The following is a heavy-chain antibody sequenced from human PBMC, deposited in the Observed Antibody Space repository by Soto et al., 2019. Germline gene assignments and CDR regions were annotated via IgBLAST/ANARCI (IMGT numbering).Heavy chain of an antibody. Sequence: ASVKVSCKASGYSFTKYHMHWVRQAPGQGLEWMGWINPGNGVTNQAQKFQGRVTMTRDTSITTTYMELNSLTSDDTAVYYCARVAGHKNARFDIWGQGALVTVSS. J-gene: IGHJ4*02. D-gene: IGHD1-1*01. CDR3: ARVAGHKNARFDI. CDR2: INPGNGVT. V-gene: IGHV1-2*02. CDR1: GYSFTKYH.